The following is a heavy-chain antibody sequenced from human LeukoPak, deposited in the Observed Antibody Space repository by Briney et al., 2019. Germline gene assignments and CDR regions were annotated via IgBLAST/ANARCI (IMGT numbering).Heavy chain of an antibody. CDR1: GYTFTSYY. Sequence: ASVKVSCKASGYTFTSYYMHWVRQAPGQGLEWMGIINPSGGSTSYAQKFQGRVTMTRDTSTSTVYMELSSLRSEDTAVYCCARDPTDPDDDYYTTYYFDYWGQGTLVTVSS. J-gene: IGHJ4*02. V-gene: IGHV1-46*01. D-gene: IGHD3-10*01. CDR2: INPSGGST. CDR3: ARDPTDPDDDYYTTYYFDY.